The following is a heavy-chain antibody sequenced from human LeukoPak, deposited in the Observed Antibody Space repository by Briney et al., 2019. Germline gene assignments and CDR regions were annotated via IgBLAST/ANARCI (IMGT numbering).Heavy chain of an antibody. CDR3: ARGPSGSYDRDFDY. D-gene: IGHD1-26*01. CDR2: INPNNGGT. CDR1: GYTFTDYY. V-gene: IGHV1-2*02. J-gene: IGHJ4*02. Sequence: ASVKVSCKASGYTFTDYYMYWVRQAPGQGLEWMGWINPNNGGTNYAQKFQGRVTMTRDTSISTAYMELSRLRSDDTAVYYCARGPSGSYDRDFDYWGQGTLVTVSS.